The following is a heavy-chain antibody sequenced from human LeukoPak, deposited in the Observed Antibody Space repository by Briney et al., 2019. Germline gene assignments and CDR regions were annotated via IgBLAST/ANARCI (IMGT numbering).Heavy chain of an antibody. CDR3: ARITLQGPYGMDV. Sequence: PGGSLRLSCAASGFSFSIYAMSWVRQAPGKGLEWVSIISGSGDSVYYADSVKGRFTVSRDNSKNTVDLQMSSLRAEDTAVYYCARITLQGPYGMDVWGQGTTVTVSS. J-gene: IGHJ6*02. D-gene: IGHD3-16*01. V-gene: IGHV3-23*01. CDR1: GFSFSIYA. CDR2: ISGSGDSV.